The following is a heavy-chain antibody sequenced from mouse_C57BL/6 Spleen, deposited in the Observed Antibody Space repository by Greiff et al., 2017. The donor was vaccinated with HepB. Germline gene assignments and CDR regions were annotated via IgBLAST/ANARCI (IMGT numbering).Heavy chain of an antibody. J-gene: IGHJ1*03. CDR2: INPYNGGT. CDR1: GYTFTDYY. CDR3: ASSHYYGSSYWYFDV. Sequence: VQLQQSGPVLVKPGASVKMSCKASGYTFTDYYMNWVKQSHGKSLEWIGVINPYNGGTSYNQKFKGKATLTVDKSSSTAYMELNSLTSEDSAVYYCASSHYYGSSYWYFDVWGTGTTVTVSS. D-gene: IGHD1-1*01. V-gene: IGHV1-19*01.